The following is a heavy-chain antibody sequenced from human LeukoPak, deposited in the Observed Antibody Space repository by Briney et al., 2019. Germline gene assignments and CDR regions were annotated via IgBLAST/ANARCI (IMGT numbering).Heavy chain of an antibody. J-gene: IGHJ4*02. V-gene: IGHV3-23*01. D-gene: IGHD3-10*01. CDR3: ANRLREVRGVPNDY. CDR2: ISGSGGST. Sequence: QSGGSLRLSCAASGFTFSSYAMSWVRQAPGKGLEWVSAISGSGGSTYYADSMKGRFTISRDNSKNTLYLQMNSLRAEDTAVYYCANRLREVRGVPNDYWGQGTLVTVSS. CDR1: GFTFSSYA.